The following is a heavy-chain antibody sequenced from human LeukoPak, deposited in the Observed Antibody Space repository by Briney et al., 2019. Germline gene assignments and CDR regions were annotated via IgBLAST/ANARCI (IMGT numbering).Heavy chain of an antibody. CDR2: IKQDGSDK. CDR1: GITFSRSW. J-gene: IGHJ4*02. V-gene: IGHV3-7*01. CDR3: ARDREVGATIHDY. D-gene: IGHD1-26*01. Sequence: GGSLRLSCAASGITFSRSWMTWVRQAPGKGLEWVANIKQDGSDKSYVDSVKGRFTISRDNAENSLYLQMNSLRAEDTAVYFCARDREVGATIHDYWGQGTLVTVSS.